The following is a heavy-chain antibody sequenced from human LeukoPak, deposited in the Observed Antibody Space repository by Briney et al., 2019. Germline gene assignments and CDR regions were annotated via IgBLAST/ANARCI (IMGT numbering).Heavy chain of an antibody. Sequence: GGSLRISCAASGFTVSTNYLSWVRQAPGKGLEWVSSIYSDGRTYYSDSVKGRFTISRDNFKNPVYLQMNSLRAEDTAAYYCTRDPTAVADRGDYWGQGTLVTVSS. D-gene: IGHD6-19*01. CDR3: TRDPTAVADRGDY. CDR2: IYSDGRT. CDR1: GFTVSTNY. V-gene: IGHV3-53*01. J-gene: IGHJ4*02.